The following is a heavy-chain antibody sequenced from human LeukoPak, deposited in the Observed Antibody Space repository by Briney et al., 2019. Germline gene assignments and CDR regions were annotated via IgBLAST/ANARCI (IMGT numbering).Heavy chain of an antibody. CDR3: ARQLIATAGSDY. CDR2: IYYIGST. CDR1: GGSISSSSYY. J-gene: IGHJ4*02. Sequence: KPSETLSLTCTVSGGSISSSSYYWGWIRQPPGKGLEWIGSIYYIGSTYYNPSLKSRVTISVDTSKNQFSLKLSSVTAADTAVYYCARQLIATAGSDYWGQGTVVTVSS. V-gene: IGHV4-39*01. D-gene: IGHD6-13*01.